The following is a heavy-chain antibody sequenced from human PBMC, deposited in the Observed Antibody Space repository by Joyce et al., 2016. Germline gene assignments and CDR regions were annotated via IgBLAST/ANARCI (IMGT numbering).Heavy chain of an antibody. J-gene: IGHJ6*02. V-gene: IGHV1-24*01. Sequence: QVQLVQSGTQVKRPGASVKMSCKVSGSSLNDGNINWVRQTPGKGLEWMGGYDAEEGEFNYAQKFQGRIMMTEDSSTNTATMELNRLTSEDTAVYWCARLGHNGNYGLDLWGQGTTVSVSS. CDR1: GSSLNDGN. CDR2: YDAEEGEF. D-gene: IGHD1-1*01. CDR3: ARLGHNGNYGLDL.